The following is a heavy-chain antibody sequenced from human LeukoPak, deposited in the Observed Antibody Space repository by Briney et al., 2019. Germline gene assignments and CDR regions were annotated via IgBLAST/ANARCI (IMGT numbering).Heavy chain of an antibody. CDR3: ARLRRDYYDSSGYYPDY. V-gene: IGHV5-51*01. CDR1: GYSFTSYW. CDR2: IYPGDSDT. D-gene: IGHD3-22*01. J-gene: IGHJ4*02. Sequence: GESLKISCKGSGYSFTSYWIGWVRQMPGKGLEWMGIIYPGDSDTGYSPSFQGQVTISADKSISTAYLQWSSLKASDTAMYYCARLRRDYYDSSGYYPDYWGREPWSPSPQ.